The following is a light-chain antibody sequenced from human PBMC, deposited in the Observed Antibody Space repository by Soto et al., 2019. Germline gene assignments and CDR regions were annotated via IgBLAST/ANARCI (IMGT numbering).Light chain of an antibody. CDR3: SSYTSSSTLV. CDR2: DVS. Sequence: QSALTQPASVSGYPGQSITISCTGTSRDVGGYNFVSWYQQHPGKAPQLLIYDVSNRPSGLSSRFSGSKSGNTASLTISGLQAEDEADYYCSSYTSSSTLVFGTGTKLTVL. J-gene: IGLJ1*01. CDR1: SRDVGGYNF. V-gene: IGLV2-14*03.